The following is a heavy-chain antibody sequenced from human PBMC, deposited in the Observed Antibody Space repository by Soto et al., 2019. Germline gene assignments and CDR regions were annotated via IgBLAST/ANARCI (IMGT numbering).Heavy chain of an antibody. V-gene: IGHV4-59*08. CDR1: GGSISSYY. J-gene: IGHJ3*02. CDR2: IYYSGST. D-gene: IGHD1-26*01. Sequence: SETLSLTCTVSGGSISSYYLSWIRQPPGKGLEWIGYIYYSGSTNYNPSLKSRVTISVDTSKNQFSLKLSSVTAADTAVYYCARHCLRVGADAFDIWGQGTMVTVSS. CDR3: ARHCLRVGADAFDI.